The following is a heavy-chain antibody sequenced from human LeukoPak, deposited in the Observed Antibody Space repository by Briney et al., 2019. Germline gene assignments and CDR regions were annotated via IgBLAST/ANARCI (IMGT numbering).Heavy chain of an antibody. V-gene: IGHV4-34*01. CDR2: INHSGST. D-gene: IGHD6-6*01. J-gene: IGHJ4*02. CDR1: GGSFSGYY. Sequence: SETPSLTCAVYGGSFSGYYWSWIRQPPGKGLEWIGEINHSGSTNYNPSLKSRVTISVDTSKNQFSLKLSSVTAADTAVYYCAREYSSSPTFDYWGQGTLVTVSS. CDR3: AREYSSSPTFDY.